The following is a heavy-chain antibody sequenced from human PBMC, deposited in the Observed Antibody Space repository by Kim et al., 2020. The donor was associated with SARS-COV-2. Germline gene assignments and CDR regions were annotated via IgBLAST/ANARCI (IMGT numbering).Heavy chain of an antibody. D-gene: IGHD6-13*01. Sequence: SVKGRFTISRDNSKNTLYLQMGSLRAEDMAVYYCATGDSSSWYLDHYGMDVWGQGTTVTVSS. CDR3: ATGDSSSWYLDHYGMDV. V-gene: IGHV3-64*01. J-gene: IGHJ6*02.